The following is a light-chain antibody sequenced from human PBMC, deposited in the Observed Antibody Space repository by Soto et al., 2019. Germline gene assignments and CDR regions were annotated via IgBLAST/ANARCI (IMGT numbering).Light chain of an antibody. CDR1: ERISNY. CDR3: QQSFSTPLI. V-gene: IGKV1-39*01. Sequence: DIQMTQSPSSLSASVGDRVTITCRSSERISNYLNWYQQRPGKAPKLLINAASTLQSGVPSRFSGSGSGTDFTLTISSLQPEDVATYYCQQSFSTPLIFGGGTKVELK. J-gene: IGKJ4*01. CDR2: AAS.